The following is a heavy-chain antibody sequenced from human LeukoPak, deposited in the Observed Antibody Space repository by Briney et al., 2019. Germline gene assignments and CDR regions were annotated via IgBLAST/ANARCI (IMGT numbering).Heavy chain of an antibody. CDR3: AKDRMMDVVGATAFDY. CDR2: ISGDGGST. CDR1: GFTFDDYA. Sequence: GGSLRLSCAASGFTFDDYAIHWVRQAPGKGLEWVSLISGDGGSTYYADSVKGRFTISRDNSKNSLYLQMNSLRTEDTALYYCAKDRMMDVVGATAFDYWGQGTLVTVSS. D-gene: IGHD1-26*01. J-gene: IGHJ4*02. V-gene: IGHV3-43*02.